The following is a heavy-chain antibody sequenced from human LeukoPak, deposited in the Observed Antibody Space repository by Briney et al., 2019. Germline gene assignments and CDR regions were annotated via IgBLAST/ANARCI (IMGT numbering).Heavy chain of an antibody. CDR2: IYLSGTT. V-gene: IGHV4-4*02. CDR3: ARRSYDGAYFDY. CDR1: GGSISSNKW. Sequence: SETLSLTCTVSGGSISSNKWWSWVRQPPGKGLEWIGEIYLSGTTNYSPSLKSRVTMSVDTSKNQFSLKLSSVTAADTAVYYCARRSYDGAYFDYWGQGTLVTVSS. D-gene: IGHD3-22*01. J-gene: IGHJ4*02.